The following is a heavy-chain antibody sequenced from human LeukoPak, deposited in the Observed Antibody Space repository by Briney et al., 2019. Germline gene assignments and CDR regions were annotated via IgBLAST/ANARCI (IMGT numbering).Heavy chain of an antibody. V-gene: IGHV3-9*01. CDR2: ISWNSGSI. Sequence: SLRLSCAASGFTFDDYAMHGVRQAPGKGLAWVSGISWNSGSIGYADSVKGRFTISRDNAKNSLYLQMNSLRAEDTALYYCAKGVRRYCSSTSCNYFDYWGQGTLVTVSS. J-gene: IGHJ4*01. D-gene: IGHD2-2*01. CDR3: AKGVRRYCSSTSCNYFDY. CDR1: GFTFDDYA.